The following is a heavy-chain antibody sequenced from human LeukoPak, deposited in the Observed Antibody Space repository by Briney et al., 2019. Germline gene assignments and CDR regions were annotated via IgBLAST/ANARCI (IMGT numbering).Heavy chain of an antibody. CDR1: GFTFSSYA. CDR2: ISGSGGST. CDR3: ATSAYDILTGYFDY. Sequence: GGSLRLSCAASGFTFSSYAMSWVRQAPGKGLEWVSAISGSGGSTYYADSVKGRLTISRDNSKNTLYLQMNSLRAEDTAVYYCATSAYDILTGYFDYWGQGTLATVSS. V-gene: IGHV3-23*01. J-gene: IGHJ4*02. D-gene: IGHD3-9*01.